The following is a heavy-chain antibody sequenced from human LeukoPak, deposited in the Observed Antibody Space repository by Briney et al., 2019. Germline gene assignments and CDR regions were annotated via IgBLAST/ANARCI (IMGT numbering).Heavy chain of an antibody. J-gene: IGHJ5*02. Sequence: SVKVSCKASGGSFRKYPISWVRQAPGQGLEWMGGLTQFFRRTNYTQKFQGRLTITTDESSTTAYMELSDLRSGDTAVYYCATSESGRSWDWFAPWGQGTRVTVSS. CDR1: GGSFRKYP. V-gene: IGHV1-69*05. CDR2: LTQFFRRT. CDR3: ATSESGRSWDWFAP. D-gene: IGHD3-10*01.